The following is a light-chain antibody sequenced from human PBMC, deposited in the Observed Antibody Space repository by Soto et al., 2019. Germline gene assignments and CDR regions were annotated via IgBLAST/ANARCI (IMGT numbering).Light chain of an antibody. V-gene: IGLV1-40*01. CDR2: GNS. J-gene: IGLJ3*02. CDR1: SSNIGAGYD. Sequence: QSVLTQPPSVSGAPGQRVTISCTGSSSNIGAGYDVHWYQQLPGTAPKLLIYGNSNRPSGVPDRFSGSKSGTSASLAITGLQAEEEADYYCQSYDSTLSGSGFGGGTKLTVL. CDR3: QSYDSTLSGSG.